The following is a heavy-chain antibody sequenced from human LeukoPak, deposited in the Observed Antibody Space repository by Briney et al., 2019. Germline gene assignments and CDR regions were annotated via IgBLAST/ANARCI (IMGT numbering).Heavy chain of an antibody. CDR2: IYYSGST. D-gene: IGHD3-10*01. V-gene: IGHV4-39*07. J-gene: IGHJ5*02. CDR3: ARDSLKITMVRGVWFDP. CDR1: GGSISSSSYY. Sequence: SETLSLTCTVSGGSISSSSYYWGWIRQPPGKGLEWIGSIYYSGSTYYNPSLKSRVTISVDTSKNQFSLKLSSVTAADTAVYYCARDSLKITMVRGVWFDPWGQGTLVTVSS.